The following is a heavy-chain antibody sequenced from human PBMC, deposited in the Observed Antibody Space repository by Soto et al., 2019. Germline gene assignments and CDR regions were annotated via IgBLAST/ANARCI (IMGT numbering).Heavy chain of an antibody. CDR2: IYPGDSDT. V-gene: IGHV5-51*01. CDR1: GYRFTRYF. CDR3: ARLGSYGANTDFDY. Sequence: CQNVSCTASGYRFTRYFIGWVRQLHGKGLEWMGIIYPGDSDTRYSPSFQGQVTISADKSISTAYLQWSSLKASDTAMYYCARLGSYGANTDFDYWGQGTLVSVSA. J-gene: IGHJ4*02. D-gene: IGHD4-17*01.